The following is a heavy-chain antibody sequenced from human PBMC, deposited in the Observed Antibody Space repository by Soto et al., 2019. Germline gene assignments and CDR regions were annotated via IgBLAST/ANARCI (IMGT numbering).Heavy chain of an antibody. CDR2: IIPILGIA. D-gene: IGHD1-26*01. CDR3: ASYSSGSYPYYFDY. Sequence: ASVKVSCKASGGTFSSYAISWVRQAPGQGLEWMGGIIPILGIANYAQKFQGRVTITADKSTSTAYMELSSLRSEDTAVYYCASYSSGSYPYYFDYWGQGTLVTVSS. V-gene: IGHV1-69*10. CDR1: GGTFSSYA. J-gene: IGHJ4*02.